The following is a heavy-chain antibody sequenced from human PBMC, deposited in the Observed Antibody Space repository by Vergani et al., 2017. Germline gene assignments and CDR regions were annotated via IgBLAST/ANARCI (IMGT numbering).Heavy chain of an antibody. Sequence: QVQLVQSGAEVKKPGSSVKVSCKASGGTFSSYAISWVRQAPGQGLEWMGRIIPILGIANYAQKFQGRVTITADKSTSTAYMELSSLRSEDTAVYYCARGGYDCWSGSHLEYYYYGMDVWGQGTTVTVSS. CDR2: IIPILGIA. CDR1: GGTFSSYA. V-gene: IGHV1-69*04. CDR3: ARGGYDCWSGSHLEYYYYGMDV. D-gene: IGHD3-3*01. J-gene: IGHJ6*02.